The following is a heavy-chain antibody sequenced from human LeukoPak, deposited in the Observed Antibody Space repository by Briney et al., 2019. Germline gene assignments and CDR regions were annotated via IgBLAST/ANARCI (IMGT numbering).Heavy chain of an antibody. D-gene: IGHD4-17*01. CDR2: IYYRGST. CDR3: AREDDYGEPFDY. V-gene: IGHV4-59*12. J-gene: IGHJ4*02. Sequence: SETLSLTCTVSGGSISTYYWSWIRQPPGKGLEWIGYIYYRGSTNYNPSLKSRVTISVDTSKNQFSLKLSSVTAADTAVYYCAREDDYGEPFDYWGQGTLVTVSS. CDR1: GGSISTYY.